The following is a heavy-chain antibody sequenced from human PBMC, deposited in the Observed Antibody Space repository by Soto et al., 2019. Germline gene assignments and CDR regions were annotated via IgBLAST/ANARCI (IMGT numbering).Heavy chain of an antibody. D-gene: IGHD5-12*01. CDR1: GFAFSRDW. V-gene: IGHV3-7*01. Sequence: EVQLVESGGDLVQPGGALRLSCAASGFAFSRDWMSWVRQAPGKGLEGVANIKKDGSEKYYVNSGKDRFTIPRDHTTNSLYLQMNSVRVEDSAVYYCARAINVDADWGQGTLVSVSS. CDR2: IKKDGSEK. J-gene: IGHJ4*02. CDR3: ARAINVDAD.